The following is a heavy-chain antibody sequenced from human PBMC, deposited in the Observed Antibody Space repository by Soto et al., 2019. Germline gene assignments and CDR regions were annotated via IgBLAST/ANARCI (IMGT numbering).Heavy chain of an antibody. CDR2: IYYSGST. Sequence: SETLSLTCTVSGGSISSYYWSWIRQPPGKGLEWIGYIYYSGSTNYNPSLKSRVTISVDTSKNQFSLKLSSVTAADTAVYYCASSKLWMGSNYYYYYMDVWGKGTTVTVSS. J-gene: IGHJ6*03. CDR3: ASSKLWMGSNYYYYYMDV. V-gene: IGHV4-59*08. CDR1: GGSISSYY. D-gene: IGHD7-27*01.